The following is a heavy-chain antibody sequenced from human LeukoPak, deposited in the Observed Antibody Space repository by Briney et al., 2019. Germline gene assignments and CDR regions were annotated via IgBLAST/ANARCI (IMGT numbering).Heavy chain of an antibody. CDR1: GFTFGEND. D-gene: IGHD4-11*01. CDR3: TRAGNDYNNYQSPY. Sequence: GGSLRLSCTVSGFTFGENDMSWVRQAPGKGLEWVGIIRSKLYGETTEYAASVKGRFTISRDDAKSIAFLQLNSLKTEDTAVYYCTRAGNDYNNYQSPYWGQGTLVTVAS. CDR2: IRSKLYGETT. J-gene: IGHJ4*02. V-gene: IGHV3-49*04.